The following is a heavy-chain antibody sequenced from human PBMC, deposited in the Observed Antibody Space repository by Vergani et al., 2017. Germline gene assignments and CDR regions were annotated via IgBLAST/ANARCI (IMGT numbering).Heavy chain of an antibody. CDR2: INHSGST. CDR3: ARRITIFGVVIIRNWFDP. Sequence: QVQLQQWGAGLLKPSETLSPTCAVYGGSFSGYYWSWIRQPPGKGLEWIGEINHSGSTNYNPSLKSRVTISVDTSKNQFSLKLSSVTAADTAVYYCARRITIFGVVIIRNWFDPWGQGTLVTVSS. CDR1: GGSFSGYY. J-gene: IGHJ5*02. V-gene: IGHV4-34*01. D-gene: IGHD3-3*01.